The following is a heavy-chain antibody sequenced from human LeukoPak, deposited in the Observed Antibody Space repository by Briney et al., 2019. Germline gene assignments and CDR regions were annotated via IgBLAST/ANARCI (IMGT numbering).Heavy chain of an antibody. CDR2: INHSGST. D-gene: IGHD4-4*01. Sequence: PSETLSLTCAVYGGSFSGYYWSWIRQPPGKGLEWIGEINHSGSTNYNPSLKSRVTISVDTSKNQFSLKLSSVTAADTAVYYCARGALDYSNWFDPWGQGTLVTVSS. CDR1: GGSFSGYY. J-gene: IGHJ5*02. CDR3: ARGALDYSNWFDP. V-gene: IGHV4-34*01.